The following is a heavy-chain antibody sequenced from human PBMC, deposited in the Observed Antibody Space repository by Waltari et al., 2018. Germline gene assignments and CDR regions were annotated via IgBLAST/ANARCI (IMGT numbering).Heavy chain of an antibody. Sequence: QVQLQESGPGLVKPSETLSLTCAVSGYSISSGYFWGWIRQPPGKGLEWSGSVYHTGSTYYNPSLKSRVTISVDMSKNQFSLELTSVTAADTAVYYCARDRRHTIFGVVSLFDYWGQGALVTVSS. CDR1: GYSISSGYF. J-gene: IGHJ4*02. D-gene: IGHD3-3*01. CDR3: ARDRRHTIFGVVSLFDY. CDR2: VYHTGST. V-gene: IGHV4-38-2*02.